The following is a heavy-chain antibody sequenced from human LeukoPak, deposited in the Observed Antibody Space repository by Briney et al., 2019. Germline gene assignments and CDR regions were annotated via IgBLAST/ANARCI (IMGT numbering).Heavy chain of an antibody. CDR2: INPVNSET. J-gene: IGHJ4*03. Sequence: GESLKISCKGFAYDFTTYWIAWVRQLPGKGLEWMGNINPVNSETTYSPSFQGLVTMSVDKSISTAYLQLSSLKASDTAMYFCARHWSDAWFGYWGQGSPVTVSS. V-gene: IGHV5-51*01. CDR3: ARHWSDAWFGY. D-gene: IGHD3-3*01. CDR1: AYDFTTYW.